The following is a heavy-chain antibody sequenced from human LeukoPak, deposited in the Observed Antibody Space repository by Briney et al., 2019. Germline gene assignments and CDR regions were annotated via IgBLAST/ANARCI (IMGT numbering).Heavy chain of an antibody. CDR3: AREVASSYAFDI. J-gene: IGHJ3*02. Sequence: SQTLSLTCAISGDSVSSNSAAWNWIRQSPSRGLEWLGRTYFGSQWSDDYAVSVKSRITINPDTSKNQFSLQLNSVTPDDTAVYYCAREVASSYAFDIWGQGTMVTVSS. CDR1: GDSVSSNSAA. V-gene: IGHV6-1*01. CDR2: TYFGSQWSD.